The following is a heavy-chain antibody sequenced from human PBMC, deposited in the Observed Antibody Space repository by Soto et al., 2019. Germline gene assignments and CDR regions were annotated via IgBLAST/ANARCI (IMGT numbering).Heavy chain of an antibody. J-gene: IGHJ4*02. V-gene: IGHV3-23*01. Sequence: PGGSLRPSCSASGLTFSSSSMNWVRQAPGKGLEWVSVISGSGSRTYYADSVKGRFTISRDNSKKTLYVQMNSLRAEDTAVYYCAKMSDFWSGSPTYHFDNCGQGTQVTVSS. CDR2: ISGSGSRT. CDR3: AKMSDFWSGSPTYHFDN. CDR1: GLTFSSSS. D-gene: IGHD3-3*01.